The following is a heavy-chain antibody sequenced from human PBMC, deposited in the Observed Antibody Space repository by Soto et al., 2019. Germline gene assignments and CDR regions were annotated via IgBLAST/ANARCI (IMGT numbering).Heavy chain of an antibody. CDR3: AKAASSSPVRAYYFDY. J-gene: IGHJ4*02. Sequence: VGSLRLSCAASGFTFSSYAMSWVRQAPGKGLEWVSAISGSGGSTYYADSVKGRFTISRDNSKNTLYLQMNSLRAEDTAVYYCAKAASSSPVRAYYFDYWGQGTLVTVSS. CDR2: ISGSGGST. CDR1: GFTFSSYA. V-gene: IGHV3-23*01. D-gene: IGHD6-13*01.